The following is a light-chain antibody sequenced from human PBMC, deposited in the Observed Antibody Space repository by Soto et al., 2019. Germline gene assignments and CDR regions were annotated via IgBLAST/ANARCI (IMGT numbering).Light chain of an antibody. V-gene: IGKV1-5*01. Sequence: DIQMSQSPSTLSASVGDIVTITCRASQSISKSLAWYQQKPGKAPSLLINDASSLERGVPSRFSGSGSATEFTLTISSLQPDDFATYYCQHYGSYSRTFGQGTNVDIK. CDR3: QHYGSYSRT. CDR1: QSISKS. CDR2: DAS. J-gene: IGKJ1*01.